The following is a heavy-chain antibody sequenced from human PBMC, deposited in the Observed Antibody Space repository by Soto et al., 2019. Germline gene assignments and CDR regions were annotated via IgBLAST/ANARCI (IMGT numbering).Heavy chain of an antibody. CDR1: GFTFSSYS. J-gene: IGHJ4*03. CDR3: PRDDYSNSGGLDY. D-gene: IGHD4-4*01. V-gene: IGHV3-21*01. CDR2: ISSSSSYI. Sequence: GGSLRLSCAASGFTFSSYSMNWVRQAPGKGLEWVSSISSSSSYIYYAESMKGRFTIARDNTKISLDLQMNSFIAADPPVTYCPRDDYSNSGGLDYWGHGPLVTVSS.